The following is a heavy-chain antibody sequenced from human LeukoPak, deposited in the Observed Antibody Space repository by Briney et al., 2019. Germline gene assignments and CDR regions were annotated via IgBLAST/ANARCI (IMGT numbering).Heavy chain of an antibody. V-gene: IGHV3-48*03. CDR3: ARSGQHLFDF. Sequence: GGSLRLSCAASGFTFSSSEMNWVRQAPGKGLEWVSYISSSGGTISYADAVKGRFTISRDNAKNSLYLQMNSLRAEATAIYYCARSGQHLFDFWGQGTLVTVSS. J-gene: IGHJ4*02. CDR2: ISSSGGTI. D-gene: IGHD6-13*01. CDR1: GFTFSSSE.